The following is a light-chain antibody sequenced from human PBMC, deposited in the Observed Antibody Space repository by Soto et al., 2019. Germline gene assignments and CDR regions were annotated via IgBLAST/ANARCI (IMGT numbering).Light chain of an antibody. V-gene: IGKV1-39*01. CDR3: QQTYNTPLT. CDR2: ATS. CDR1: QNVASY. Sequence: DLQMTQSPSSLSASVGDKVTITCQASQNVASYLNWYQQKLGTAPKVLIYATSTLKTGVPSRFSGSGSGTEFILTITSLQPEDFATYYCQQTYNTPLTFGGGTKVDIK. J-gene: IGKJ4*01.